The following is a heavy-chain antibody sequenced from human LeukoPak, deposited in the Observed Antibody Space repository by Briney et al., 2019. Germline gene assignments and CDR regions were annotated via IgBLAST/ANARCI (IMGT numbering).Heavy chain of an antibody. CDR3: ARHNVRFLEWSEPTPDVFDI. CDR2: FYYSGTT. Sequence: SETLSLTCTVSGDSISSSNYYWGWIRQPPGKGLEWIGSFYYSGTTYYNPSLKNRVTISVDTSRNQFSLKLSSVTAADTAVYYCARHNVRFLEWSEPTPDVFDIWGQGTMVTVSS. J-gene: IGHJ3*02. CDR1: GDSISSSNYY. V-gene: IGHV4-39*01. D-gene: IGHD3-3*01.